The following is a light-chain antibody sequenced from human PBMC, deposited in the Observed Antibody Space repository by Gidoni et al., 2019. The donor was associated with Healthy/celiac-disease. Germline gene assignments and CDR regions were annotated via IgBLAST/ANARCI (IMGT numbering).Light chain of an antibody. Sequence: DIQMTQSPSSLSASLGDRVIITCRASQSISSYLNWYQQKPGKAPKLLIYAASSLQSGVPSRFSGSGFWTDFTITISSLQPEDFATYYCQQSYSTPLFTFGPGTKVDIK. CDR2: AAS. V-gene: IGKV1-39*01. CDR3: QQSYSTPLFT. J-gene: IGKJ3*01. CDR1: QSISSY.